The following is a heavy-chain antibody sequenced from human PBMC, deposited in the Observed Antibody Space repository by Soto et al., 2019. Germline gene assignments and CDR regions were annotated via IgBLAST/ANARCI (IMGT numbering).Heavy chain of an antibody. CDR1: GGSISSGDYY. Sequence: QLHLQESGPGLVRPSEALSLTCTVSGGSISSGDYYWSWIRQHPGKGLEWIGTIYFSGTTYYNPSLKSRVTISVDTSKNQFSLNLSSVTAADTAVYYCARRDRSGFSYWLDTWGQGTLVTVSS. V-gene: IGHV4-31*03. D-gene: IGHD3-22*01. CDR2: IYFSGTT. J-gene: IGHJ5*02. CDR3: ARRDRSGFSYWLDT.